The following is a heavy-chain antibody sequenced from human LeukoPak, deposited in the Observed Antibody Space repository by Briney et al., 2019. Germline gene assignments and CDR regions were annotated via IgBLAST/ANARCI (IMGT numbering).Heavy chain of an antibody. Sequence: GGSPRLSFAASGFTFSDYYMSWIRQAPGKGLGWVSYICSSGSTIYYADSVKGRFTISRDNAKNSLYLQMNSLRAEDTAVYYCARDGYSGYDFLGSADYWGQGTLVTVSS. CDR1: GFTFSDYY. D-gene: IGHD5-12*01. CDR2: ICSSGSTI. CDR3: ARDGYSGYDFLGSADY. V-gene: IGHV3-11*01. J-gene: IGHJ4*02.